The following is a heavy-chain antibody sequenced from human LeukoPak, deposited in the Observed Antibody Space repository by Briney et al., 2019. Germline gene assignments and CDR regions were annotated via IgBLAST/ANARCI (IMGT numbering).Heavy chain of an antibody. V-gene: IGHV4-59*12. Sequence: SETLSPTCTVSGDSIDSYYWSWIRQPPGKGQEWIGYIYYRGTTSYNPFLKSRVTISVDTSKNQFSLKLNSVTAADTAVYYCARLPRYGGYDHFDYWGQGILVIVSS. J-gene: IGHJ4*02. D-gene: IGHD5-12*01. CDR1: GDSIDSYY. CDR2: IYYRGTT. CDR3: ARLPRYGGYDHFDY.